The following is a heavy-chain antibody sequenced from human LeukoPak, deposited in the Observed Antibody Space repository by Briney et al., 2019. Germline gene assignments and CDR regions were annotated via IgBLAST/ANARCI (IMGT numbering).Heavy chain of an antibody. Sequence: GGSLRLSCAASGFTFSTYSMNWVRQAPGKGLEWVSSISSSSSYIYYADSLKGRFTISRDNAKNSLYLQMNSLRAEDTAVYYCANHKYGSGGGYPFDIWGQGTMVTVSS. CDR1: GFTFSTYS. V-gene: IGHV3-21*01. D-gene: IGHD6-19*01. J-gene: IGHJ3*02. CDR2: ISSSSSYI. CDR3: ANHKYGSGGGYPFDI.